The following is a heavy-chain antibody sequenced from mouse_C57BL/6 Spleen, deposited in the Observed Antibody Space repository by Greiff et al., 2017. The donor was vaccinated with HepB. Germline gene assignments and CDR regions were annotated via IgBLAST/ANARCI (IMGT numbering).Heavy chain of an antibody. CDR3: ARSPNYAPDY. CDR1: GYTFTSYW. Sequence: QVQLQQPGAELVKPGASVKLSCKASGYTFTSYWMHWVKQRPGRGLEWIGRIDTNSGGTKYNEKFKSKATLTVDKPSSTAYMQLISLTSEDSAVYYCARSPNYAPDYWGQGTTLTVSS. V-gene: IGHV1-72*01. J-gene: IGHJ2*01. D-gene: IGHD2-4*01. CDR2: IDTNSGGT.